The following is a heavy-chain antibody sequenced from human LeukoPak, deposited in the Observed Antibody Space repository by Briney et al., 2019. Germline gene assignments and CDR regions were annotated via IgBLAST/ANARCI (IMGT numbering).Heavy chain of an antibody. CDR3: ARDLPRITIFGVVIRSGMDV. Sequence: GGSLRLSCAASGFTFSDYYMSWIRQAPGKGLEWVSYISSSSSYTNYADSVKGRFTISRDNAKNSLYLQMNSLRAEDTAVYYCARDLPRITIFGVVIRSGMDVWGQGTTVTVSS. D-gene: IGHD3-3*01. CDR1: GFTFSDYY. V-gene: IGHV3-11*06. CDR2: ISSSSSYT. J-gene: IGHJ6*02.